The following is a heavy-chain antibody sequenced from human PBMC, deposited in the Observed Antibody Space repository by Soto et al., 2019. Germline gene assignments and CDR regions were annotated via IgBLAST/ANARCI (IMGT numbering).Heavy chain of an antibody. CDR3: ARLQQQLVL. Sequence: SETLSLTCTVSGVSISSSSYFWGWIRQPPGKGLEWIGTIYYSGSTYSNPSLKSRVTISVDTSKNQFSLELNFVTAADTAVYYCARLQQQLVLWGQGTLVTVSS. V-gene: IGHV4-39*01. D-gene: IGHD6-13*01. J-gene: IGHJ4*02. CDR2: IYYSGST. CDR1: GVSISSSSYF.